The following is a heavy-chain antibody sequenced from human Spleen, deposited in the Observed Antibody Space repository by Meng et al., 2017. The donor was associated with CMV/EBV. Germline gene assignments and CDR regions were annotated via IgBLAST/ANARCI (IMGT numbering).Heavy chain of an antibody. V-gene: IGHV4-34*01. CDR2: INHSGST. CDR3: ARALRGLGELSLSAFDI. Sequence: QVEQRPWGAGLLKPSETLSLTCAVYGGSFSGYYWSWIRQPPGKGLEWIGEINHSGSTNYNPSLKSRVTISVDTSKNQFSLKLSSVTAADTAVYYCARALRGLGELSLSAFDIWGQGTMVTVSS. J-gene: IGHJ3*02. D-gene: IGHD3-16*02. CDR1: GGSFSGYY.